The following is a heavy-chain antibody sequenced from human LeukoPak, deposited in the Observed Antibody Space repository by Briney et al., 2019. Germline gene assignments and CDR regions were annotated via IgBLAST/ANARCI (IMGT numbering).Heavy chain of an antibody. D-gene: IGHD3-10*01. CDR3: ARTTARRSYYYGSGSYYTYDY. CDR2: IYHSGST. J-gene: IGHJ4*02. CDR1: GGSISSSNW. V-gene: IGHV4-4*02. Sequence: SETLSLTCAVSGGSISSSNWWCWVRQPPGKGLEWIGEIYHSGSTNYNPSLKSRVTISVDTSKNQFSLKLSSVTAADTAVYYCARTTARRSYYYGSGSYYTYDYWGQGTLVTVSS.